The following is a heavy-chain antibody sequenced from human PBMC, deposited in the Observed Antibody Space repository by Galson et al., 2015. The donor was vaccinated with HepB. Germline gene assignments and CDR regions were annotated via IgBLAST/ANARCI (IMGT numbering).Heavy chain of an antibody. D-gene: IGHD1-26*01. CDR2: INPSGGST. CDR1: GYTFTSYY. Sequence: SVKVSCKASGYTFTSYYMHWVRQAPGQGLEWMGIINPSGGSTSYAQKFQGRVTMTRDTSTSTVYMELSSLRSEDTAVYYCARDTVVGAQYYYYGMDVWGQGTTVIVSS. V-gene: IGHV1-46*01. J-gene: IGHJ6*02. CDR3: ARDTVVGAQYYYYGMDV.